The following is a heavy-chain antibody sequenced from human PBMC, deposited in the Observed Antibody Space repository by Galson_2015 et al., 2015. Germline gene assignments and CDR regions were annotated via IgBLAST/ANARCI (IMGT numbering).Heavy chain of an antibody. Sequence: SLRLSCAASGFSFDNYVMSWVRQTPGKGLMWVSSVSGSGGVPHYADSVKGRFTISRDNSKNTVSLQMNSLSAEDTGLYYCAKTLWFGKLQGYFDSWGQGALVTVSS. D-gene: IGHD3-10*01. J-gene: IGHJ4*02. CDR3: AKTLWFGKLQGYFDS. CDR1: GFSFDNYV. V-gene: IGHV3-23*01. CDR2: VSGSGGVP.